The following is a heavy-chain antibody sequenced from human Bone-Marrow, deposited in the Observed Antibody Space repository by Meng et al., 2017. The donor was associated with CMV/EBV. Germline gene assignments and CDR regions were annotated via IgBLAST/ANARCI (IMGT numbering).Heavy chain of an antibody. V-gene: IGHV1-8*01. CDR1: GYTFTSYD. CDR2: MNPNSGNT. D-gene: IGHD2-2*01. J-gene: IGHJ5*02. CDR3: ARALGYCSSTSCPGPFDP. Sequence: ASVKVSCKASGYTFTSYDINWVRQATGQGLEWMGWMNPNSGNTGYAQKFQGRVTMTRNTSISTAYMELSSLRSEDTAVYYCARALGYCSSTSCPGPFDPWGQRTLVTVSS.